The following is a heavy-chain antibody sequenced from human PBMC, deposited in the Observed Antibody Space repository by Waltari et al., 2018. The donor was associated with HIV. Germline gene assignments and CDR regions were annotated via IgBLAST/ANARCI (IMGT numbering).Heavy chain of an antibody. CDR2: INPNSGGT. CDR3: ARDGAVLLWFGELLYFDY. CDR1: GYTFTGYY. D-gene: IGHD3-10*01. Sequence: QVQLVQSGAEVKKPGASVKVSCKASGYTFTGYYMPWVRPAPGQGLEWMGWINPNSGGTNYAQKFQGRVTMTRDTSISTAYMELSRLRSDDTAVYYCARDGAVLLWFGELLYFDYWGQGTLVTVSS. V-gene: IGHV1-2*02. J-gene: IGHJ4*02.